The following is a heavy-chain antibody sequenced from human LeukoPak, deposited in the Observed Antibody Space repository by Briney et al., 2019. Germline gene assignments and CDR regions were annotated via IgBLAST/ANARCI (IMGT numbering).Heavy chain of an antibody. D-gene: IGHD3-3*01. V-gene: IGHV4-34*01. CDR1: GGSFSGYY. CDR2: INHSGST. CDR3: ARWGIFGLNAFDI. J-gene: IGHJ3*02. Sequence: PSETLSLTCAVYGGSFSGYYWSWIRQPPGKGLEWIGEINHSGSTNYNPSLKSRVTISVDTSKNQFSLKLSSVTAVDTAVYYCARWGIFGLNAFDIWGQGTMVTVSS.